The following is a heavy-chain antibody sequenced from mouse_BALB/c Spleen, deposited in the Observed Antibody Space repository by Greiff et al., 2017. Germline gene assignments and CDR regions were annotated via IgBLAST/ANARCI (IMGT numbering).Heavy chain of an antibody. Sequence: EVQLVESGAGLVKPGGSLKLSCAASGFTFSSYYMSWVRQTPGKRLELVAAINSYGGSTYYPDTVKGRFTISRDNAKNTLYLQMSSLTSEDTALYYCARRGFTGIAYWGQGTLVTVSA. CDR3: ARRGFTGIAY. J-gene: IGHJ3*01. CDR2: INSYGGST. D-gene: IGHD3-1*01. V-gene: IGHV5-6-2*01. CDR1: GFTFSSYY.